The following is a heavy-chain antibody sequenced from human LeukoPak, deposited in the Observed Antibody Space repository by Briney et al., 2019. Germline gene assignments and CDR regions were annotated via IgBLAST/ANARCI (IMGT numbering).Heavy chain of an antibody. CDR1: GFSFSFSN. J-gene: IGHJ5*02. CDR2: ISSTNGHT. D-gene: IGHD3-10*01. Sequence: GGSLRLSCAASGFSFSFSNMNWVRQAPGKGLEWVSYISSTNGHTYYADSVNGRFTISRDNAKNSLYLQMNSLRAEDTAVYYCARDPFKYYYGSGSFMSAVGNNWFDPWGQGTLVTVSS. CDR3: ARDPFKYYYGSGSFMSAVGNNWFDP. V-gene: IGHV3-21*01.